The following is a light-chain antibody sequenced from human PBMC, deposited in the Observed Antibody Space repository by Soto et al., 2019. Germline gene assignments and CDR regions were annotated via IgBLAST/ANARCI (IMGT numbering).Light chain of an antibody. Sequence: EIVMTQSPDTLSVSPGEGATLSCRVSQSIRSNLAWYQQRPGQAPRLLMYGASTRADGIPARFTGSGSGTEFTLTISSLQPEDFATYYCLQDYNYPLTFGGGTKVDIK. CDR2: GAS. CDR3: LQDYNYPLT. CDR1: QSIRSN. J-gene: IGKJ4*01. V-gene: IGKV3-15*01.